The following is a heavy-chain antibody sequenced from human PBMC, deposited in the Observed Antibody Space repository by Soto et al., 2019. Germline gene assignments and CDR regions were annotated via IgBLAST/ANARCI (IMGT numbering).Heavy chain of an antibody. CDR2: ISAYNGNT. CDR3: AREWVYYDFWSGYRWFDP. Sequence: ASVKVSCKASGYTFTSYGISWVRQAPGQGLEWMGWISAYNGNTNYAQKLQGRVTMTTDTSTSTAYMELRSLRSDDTAVYYCAREWVYYDFWSGYRWFDPWGQGTLVTVSS. D-gene: IGHD3-3*01. V-gene: IGHV1-18*01. CDR1: GYTFTSYG. J-gene: IGHJ5*02.